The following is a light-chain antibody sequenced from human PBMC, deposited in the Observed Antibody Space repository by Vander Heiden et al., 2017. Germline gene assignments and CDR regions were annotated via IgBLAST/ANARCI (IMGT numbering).Light chain of an antibody. CDR1: SGHRSYA. Sequence: QLVLTQSPSASASPVAPVKPTCTLSSGHRSYAIAWHQQQPEKGPRYLMKLNSDGSHSKGDGIPDRFSGSSSGAERYLTISSLQSEDEADYYCQTWGTGTQGVVFGGGTKLTVL. CDR3: QTWGTGTQGVV. V-gene: IGLV4-69*02. J-gene: IGLJ2*01. CDR2: LNSDGSH.